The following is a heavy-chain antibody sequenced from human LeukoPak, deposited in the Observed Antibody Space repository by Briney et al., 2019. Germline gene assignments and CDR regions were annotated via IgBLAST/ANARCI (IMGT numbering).Heavy chain of an antibody. V-gene: IGHV3-21*05. CDR2: ISSSISYT. J-gene: IGHJ3*02. CDR3: ARVEGYQLLAAFDI. CDR1: GFTFSTYS. D-gene: IGHD2-2*01. Sequence: GGSLRLSCAASGFTFSTYSMTWVRHAPGKGLEWVSYISSSISYTNYADSVKGRVTISRDTAKNSLYLKMNSLRAEETAVYYCARVEGYQLLAAFDIWGQGTMVTVSS.